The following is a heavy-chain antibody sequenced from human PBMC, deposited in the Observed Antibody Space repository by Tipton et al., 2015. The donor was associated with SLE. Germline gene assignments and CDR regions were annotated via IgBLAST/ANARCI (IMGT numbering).Heavy chain of an antibody. J-gene: IGHJ3*02. CDR3: AKDIYGSGPRNAFDI. D-gene: IGHD3-10*01. Sequence: GSLRLSCAASGFNFYNYAMNWVRQAPGKGLEWVSAVSSSGDKTYYAGSVKGRFTISRDNSKNTLYLQMNSLRPEDTAMYYCAKDIYGSGPRNAFDIWGQGTMVTVSS. CDR1: GFNFYNYA. CDR2: VSSSGDKT. V-gene: IGHV3-23*01.